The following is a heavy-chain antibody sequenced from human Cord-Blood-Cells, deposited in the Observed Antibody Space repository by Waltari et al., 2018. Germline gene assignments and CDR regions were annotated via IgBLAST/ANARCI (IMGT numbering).Heavy chain of an antibody. CDR2: INHSGST. D-gene: IGHD6-13*01. V-gene: IGHV4-34*01. CDR1: GGSFSGYY. Sequence: QVQLQQWGAGLLKPSETLSLTCAVYGGSFSGYYWSWIRQPPGKGLEWIGEINHSGSTNYTPSLKTRVTISVDTSKNQFSLKLSSVTAADTAVYYCARAGYSSRHYGMDVWSQGTTVTVSS. CDR3: ARAGYSSRHYGMDV. J-gene: IGHJ6*02.